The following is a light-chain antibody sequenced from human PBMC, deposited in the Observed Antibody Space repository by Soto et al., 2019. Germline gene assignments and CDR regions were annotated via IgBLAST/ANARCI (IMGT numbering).Light chain of an antibody. Sequence: QSALTQPRSVSGSPGQSVTISCTGASSDIGNYNSVSWYQQHSDKAPKLMIYDVSKRPSGVPDRFSGSKSGNTASLTISGLQAEDEADYYCCSYAGSYTYVFGTGTKLTVL. CDR1: SSDIGNYNS. CDR2: DVS. V-gene: IGLV2-11*01. CDR3: CSYAGSYTYV. J-gene: IGLJ1*01.